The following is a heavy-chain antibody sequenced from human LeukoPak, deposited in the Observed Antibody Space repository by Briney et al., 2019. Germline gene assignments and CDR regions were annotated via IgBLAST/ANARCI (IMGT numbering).Heavy chain of an antibody. D-gene: IGHD3-3*01. Sequence: PGGSLRLSCAASGFTFSSYGMSWVRQAPGKGLEWVSAISGSGGSTYYAGSVKGRFTISRDNSKNTLYLQMNSLRAEDTAVYYCAKDTPGYYDFWSGPFDYWGQGTLVTVSS. V-gene: IGHV3-23*01. J-gene: IGHJ4*02. CDR2: ISGSGGST. CDR3: AKDTPGYYDFWSGPFDY. CDR1: GFTFSSYG.